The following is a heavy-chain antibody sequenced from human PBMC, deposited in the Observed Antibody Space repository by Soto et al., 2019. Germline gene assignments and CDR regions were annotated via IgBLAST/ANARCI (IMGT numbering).Heavy chain of an antibody. D-gene: IGHD3-3*02. J-gene: IGHJ6*02. Sequence: QVQLQESGPGLVKPSETLSLTCTVSGGSVNSESHYWSWIRQTPGKGLEWIGYIYYTGSTNYNPSLKGRATMSVDTSRDQVSLRLRSVTRADTAVYYCAIDQYHFRSGSYYHAMEVWGQGTKVTVSS. CDR2: IYYTGST. CDR1: GGSVNSESHY. CDR3: AIDQYHFRSGSYYHAMEV. V-gene: IGHV4-61*01.